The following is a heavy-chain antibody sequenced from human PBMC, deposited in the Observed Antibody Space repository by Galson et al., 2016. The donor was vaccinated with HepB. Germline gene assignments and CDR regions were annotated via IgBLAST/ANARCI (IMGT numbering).Heavy chain of an antibody. V-gene: IGHV5-51*01. CDR2: IHPGDSDT. CDR1: GYSFSTYW. J-gene: IGHJ6*03. Sequence: QSGAEVKKPGESLKTSCKGSGYSFSTYWIGWVRQMPGKGLEWMGIIHPGDSDTRSSPSFQGQVTISADKSISTPYLQWSSLKASDTAMYYCARRGNWNGYYMDVWGKGTTVTVSS. D-gene: IGHD1-1*01. CDR3: ARRGNWNGYYMDV.